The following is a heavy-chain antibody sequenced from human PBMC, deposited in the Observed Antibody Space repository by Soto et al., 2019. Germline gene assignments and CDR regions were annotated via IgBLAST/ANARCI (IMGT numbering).Heavy chain of an antibody. Sequence: EVQLVESGGGLVKPGGSLRLSCAVSGFNFSNAWMNWVHQAPGKGLEWVGRIKSKIDGETTDYAAPVKGRFTISRDDSKNTLYLQMNSLKTEDTAVYYCSTWRSSYYLQTYYWGQGTLVTVSS. CDR1: GFNFSNAW. J-gene: IGHJ4*02. D-gene: IGHD3-22*01. CDR2: IKSKIDGETT. CDR3: STWRSSYYLQTYY. V-gene: IGHV3-15*07.